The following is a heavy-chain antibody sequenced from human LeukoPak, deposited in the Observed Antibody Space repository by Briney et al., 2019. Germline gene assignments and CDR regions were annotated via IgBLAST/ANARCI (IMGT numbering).Heavy chain of an antibody. Sequence: GGSLRLSCAASGFTFSSYSMNRVRQAPGKGLEWVSSISSSSSYIYYADSVKGRFTISRDNAKNSLYLQMNSLRAEDTAVYYCARAYCSGGSCYPFDYWGQGTLVTVSS. CDR3: ARAYCSGGSCYPFDY. CDR2: ISSSSSYI. CDR1: GFTFSSYS. D-gene: IGHD2-15*01. J-gene: IGHJ4*02. V-gene: IGHV3-21*01.